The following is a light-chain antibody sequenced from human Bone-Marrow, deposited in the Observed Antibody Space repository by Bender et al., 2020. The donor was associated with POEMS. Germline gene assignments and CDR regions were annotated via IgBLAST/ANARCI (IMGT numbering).Light chain of an antibody. CDR1: SSDVGAYNL. V-gene: IGLV2-14*02. CDR2: DVN. Sequence: QSALTQPASVSGSPGQSITISCTGASSDVGAYNLVSWYQQHPGKAPKLMLYDVNTRPSGVSNRFSGSKSGNTASLTISGLQPEDEADYYCSSYTTSSTRVFGGGTRLTVL. CDR3: SSYTTSSTRV. J-gene: IGLJ3*02.